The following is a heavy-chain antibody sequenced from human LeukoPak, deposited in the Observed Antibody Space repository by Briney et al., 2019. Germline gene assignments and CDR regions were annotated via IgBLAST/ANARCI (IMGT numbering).Heavy chain of an antibody. CDR3: TRDRWSPY. CDR1: GFTFSSYS. Sequence: SGGSLRLSCAASGFTFSSYSMNWVRQAPGKGLEWVSSISSSSSYIYYADSVKGRFTISRDNARNSLFLQMNSLRVDDTAVYYCTRDRWSPYWGQGTLVTVSS. CDR2: ISSSSSYI. V-gene: IGHV3-21*01. D-gene: IGHD2-8*01. J-gene: IGHJ4*02.